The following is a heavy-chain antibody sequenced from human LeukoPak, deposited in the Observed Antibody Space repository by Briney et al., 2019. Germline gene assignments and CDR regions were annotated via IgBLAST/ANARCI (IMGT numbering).Heavy chain of an antibody. CDR3: AKGPLRGTAAAIDY. J-gene: IGHJ4*02. Sequence: GGSLRLSCAASGFTFNNYGMHWVRQAPGKGLEWVAVISYDGRNKHYPDSVKGRFTISRDISTDTLWLQMDSLRTEDTAVYYCAKGPLRGTAAAIDYWGQGTPVTVSS. CDR2: ISYDGRNK. D-gene: IGHD2-2*01. CDR1: GFTFNNYG. V-gene: IGHV3-30*18.